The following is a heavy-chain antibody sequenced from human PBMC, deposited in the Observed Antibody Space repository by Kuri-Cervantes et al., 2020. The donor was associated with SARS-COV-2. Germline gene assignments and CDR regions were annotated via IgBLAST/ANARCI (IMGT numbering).Heavy chain of an antibody. V-gene: IGHV2-5*08. CDR1: GGSVSSGSYY. J-gene: IGHJ3*02. CDR2: IYWNDDK. D-gene: IGHD1-1*01. CDR3: AHRGYGHAFDI. Sequence: LRLSCTVSGGSVSSGSYYWSWIRQPPGKALEWLALIYWNDDKRYSPSLKSRLTITKDTSKNQVVLTMTNMDPVDTATYYCAHRGYGHAFDIWGQGTMVTVSS.